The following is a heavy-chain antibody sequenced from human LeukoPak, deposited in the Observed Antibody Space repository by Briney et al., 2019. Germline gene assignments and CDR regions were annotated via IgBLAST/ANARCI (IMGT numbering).Heavy chain of an antibody. V-gene: IGHV4-59*05. Sequence: SETLSLTCTVSGGPISTYHWSWVRQPPGKGLEWIGSIYYSGSTYYNPSLKSRVTISVDTSKNQFSLKLSSVTAADTAVYYCAGLLPAATPWGQGTLVTVSS. CDR1: GGPISTYH. CDR3: AGLLPAATP. J-gene: IGHJ5*02. D-gene: IGHD2-2*01. CDR2: IYYSGST.